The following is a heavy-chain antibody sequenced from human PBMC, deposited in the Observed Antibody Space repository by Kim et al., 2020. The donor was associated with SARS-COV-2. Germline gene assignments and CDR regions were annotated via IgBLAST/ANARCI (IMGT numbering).Heavy chain of an antibody. Sequence: ENIGKGRFTISIDNYKNTLYLQRISLRAEDTAVYYCARGGVLIAPTPFDYWGQGTLVTVSS. J-gene: IGHJ4*02. CDR3: ARGGVLIAPTPFDY. V-gene: IGHV3-23*01. D-gene: IGHD2-15*01.